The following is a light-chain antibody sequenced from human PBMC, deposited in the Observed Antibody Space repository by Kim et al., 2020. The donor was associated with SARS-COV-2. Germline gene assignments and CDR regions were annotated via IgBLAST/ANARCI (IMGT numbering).Light chain of an antibody. CDR2: YDR. CDR1: NIGDES. Sequence: SYELTQPPSVSVAPGKTARITCGGDNIGDESVHWYQQRPGQAPVLVISYDRERPSRIPERFSGSNSGNTATLTINGVEDGDEADYFCQVWDSGSDHSVFGGGTQLTVL. V-gene: IGLV3-21*04. J-gene: IGLJ2*01. CDR3: QVWDSGSDHSV.